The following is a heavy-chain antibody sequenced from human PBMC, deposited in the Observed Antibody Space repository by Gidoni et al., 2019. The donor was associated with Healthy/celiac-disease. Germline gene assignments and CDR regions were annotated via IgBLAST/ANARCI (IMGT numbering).Heavy chain of an antibody. CDR2: IIPIFGTA. Sequence: QVQLVQSGAEVKKPGSSVTVSCKASGGTFSSYAISWVRQAPGQGLEWMGGIIPIFGTANYAQKFQGRVTITADKSTSTAYMELSSLRSEDTAVYYCAREGYNQRDDAFDIWGQGTMVTVSS. V-gene: IGHV1-69*06. CDR3: AREGYNQRDDAFDI. D-gene: IGHD1-1*01. J-gene: IGHJ3*02. CDR1: GGTFSSYA.